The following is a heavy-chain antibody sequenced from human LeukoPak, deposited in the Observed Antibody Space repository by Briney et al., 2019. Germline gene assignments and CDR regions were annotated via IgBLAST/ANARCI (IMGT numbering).Heavy chain of an antibody. CDR1: GFTFSSYG. V-gene: IGHV3-30*02. CDR2: IRDDGNDK. CDR3: ASQGAQQLAPYYYYYMDV. D-gene: IGHD6-13*01. Sequence: PGGSLRLSCAASGFTFSSYGMHWVRQAPGKGLEWVAFIRDDGNDKYYADSVKGRFTIPRHNSKNTLYLQMSSLKTEDTAVYYCASQGAQQLAPYYYYYMDVWGKGTTVTVSS. J-gene: IGHJ6*03.